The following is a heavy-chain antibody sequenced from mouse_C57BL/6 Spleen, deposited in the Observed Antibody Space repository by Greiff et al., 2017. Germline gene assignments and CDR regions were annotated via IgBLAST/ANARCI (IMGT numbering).Heavy chain of an antibody. CDR1: GYSFTDYN. D-gene: IGHD1-1*01. J-gene: IGHJ4*01. Sequence: VQLQQSGPELVKPGASVKISCKASGYSFTDYNMNWVKQSTGKSLEWIGVINPNYGTTSYNQKFNGKATLTVDPSSSTAYMQLNSLTSEDSAVYYCARRVELGYYAMDYWGQGTSVTVSS. CDR2: INPNYGTT. CDR3: ARRVELGYYAMDY. V-gene: IGHV1-39*01.